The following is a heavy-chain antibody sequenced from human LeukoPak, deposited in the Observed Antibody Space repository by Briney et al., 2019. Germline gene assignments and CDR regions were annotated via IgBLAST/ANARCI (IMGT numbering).Heavy chain of an antibody. CDR3: AKDKGNRYFDY. D-gene: IGHD3-16*02. CDR1: GFTFSSFA. CDR2: ISSDGRNI. J-gene: IGHJ4*02. Sequence: GGSLRLSCAASGFTFSSFAMSWVRQAPGKGLEWVAVISSDGRNIYYADSVKGRFIISGDTSRNILFLQMNGLRADDTAIYYCAKDKGNRYFDYWGQGTLVTISS. V-gene: IGHV3-30*18.